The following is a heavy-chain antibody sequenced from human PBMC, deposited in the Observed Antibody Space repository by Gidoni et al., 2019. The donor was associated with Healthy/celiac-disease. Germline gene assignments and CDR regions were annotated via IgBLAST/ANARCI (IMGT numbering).Heavy chain of an antibody. CDR2: IIGRGGST. V-gene: IGHV3-23*01. J-gene: IGHJ5*02. CDR1: GFTFSSYA. Sequence: EVQLLESGGGLVQPGGSLRLSCAASGFTFSSYAMSWVRQAPGKVLEWVAAIIGRGGSTYYADSVKGRFTISRYNSKNTLYLQMNSLRAEDTAVYDCAKGYGSGSYSWFDPWGQGTLVTVSS. CDR3: AKGYGSGSYSWFDP. D-gene: IGHD3-10*01.